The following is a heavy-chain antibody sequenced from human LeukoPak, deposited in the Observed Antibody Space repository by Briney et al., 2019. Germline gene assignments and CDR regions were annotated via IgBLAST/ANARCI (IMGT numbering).Heavy chain of an antibody. V-gene: IGHV3-7*03. Sequence: PGGSLRLSCAASGFTFRNYWMRWVRQAPGKGLEWVANIKEDGSEKYYVDSVKGRFTISRDNAKNPLYLQMNSLRAEDTAVYYCAKDKRFGELLMYYFDYWGQGTLVTVSS. D-gene: IGHD3-10*01. CDR1: GFTFRNYW. CDR2: IKEDGSEK. CDR3: AKDKRFGELLMYYFDY. J-gene: IGHJ4*02.